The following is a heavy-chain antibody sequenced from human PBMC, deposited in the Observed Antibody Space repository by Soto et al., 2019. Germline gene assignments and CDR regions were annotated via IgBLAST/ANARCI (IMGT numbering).Heavy chain of an antibody. Sequence: ASVKVSCKASGYTFTSYYMHWVRQAPGQGLEWMGIINPSGGSTSYAQKFQGRVTMTRDTSTSTVYMELSSLRSEDTAVYYCVSVPHYYDSSGTVRDAFDIWGQGTMVTVSS. D-gene: IGHD3-22*01. CDR1: GYTFTSYY. V-gene: IGHV1-46*01. CDR3: VSVPHYYDSSGTVRDAFDI. J-gene: IGHJ3*02. CDR2: INPSGGST.